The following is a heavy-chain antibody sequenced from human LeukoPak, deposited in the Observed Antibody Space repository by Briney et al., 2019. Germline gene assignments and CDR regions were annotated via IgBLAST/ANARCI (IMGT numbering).Heavy chain of an antibody. CDR2: MNPNSGNT. CDR1: GYTFTSYD. Sequence: ASVKVSCKASGYTFTSYDINWVRQATGQGLEWMGWMNPNSGNTGYAQKFQGRVTMTGNTSISTAYMELSSLRSEDTAVYYCARGFPYYDSSGHYYGDAFDVWGQGTMVPVSS. D-gene: IGHD3-22*01. CDR3: ARGFPYYDSSGHYYGDAFDV. V-gene: IGHV1-8*01. J-gene: IGHJ3*01.